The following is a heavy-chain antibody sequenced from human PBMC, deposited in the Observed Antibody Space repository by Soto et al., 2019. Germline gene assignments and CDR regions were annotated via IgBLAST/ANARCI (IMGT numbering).Heavy chain of an antibody. V-gene: IGHV1-2*04. CDR3: ARGDSTDCSNGVCSFFYNHEMDV. Sequence: ASVQVSCKASGGTFSSNAISWVRQAPGPGLEWLGRINPKSGGTSTAQKFQGWVTMTTDTSISTASMELTRLTSDDTAIYYCARGDSTDCSNGVCSFFYNHEMDVWGQGTTVTVS. CDR1: GGTFSSNA. CDR2: INPKSGGT. D-gene: IGHD2-8*01. J-gene: IGHJ6*02.